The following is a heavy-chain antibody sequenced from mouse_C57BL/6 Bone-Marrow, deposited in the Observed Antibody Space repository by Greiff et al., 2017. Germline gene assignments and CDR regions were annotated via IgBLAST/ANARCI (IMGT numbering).Heavy chain of an antibody. J-gene: IGHJ4*01. Sequence: LQESGAELARPGASVKLSCKASGYTFTSYGISWVKQRTGQGLEWIGEIYPRSGNTYYNEKFKGKATLTADKSSSTAYMELRSLTSEDSAVYFCARSYYYGNAMDYWGQGTSVTVSS. D-gene: IGHD1-1*01. CDR3: ARSYYYGNAMDY. CDR1: GYTFTSYG. CDR2: IYPRSGNT. V-gene: IGHV1-81*01.